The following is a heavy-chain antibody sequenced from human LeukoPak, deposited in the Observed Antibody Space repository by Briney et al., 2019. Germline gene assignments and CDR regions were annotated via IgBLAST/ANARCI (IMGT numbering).Heavy chain of an antibody. V-gene: IGHV3-30*02. J-gene: IGHJ4*02. CDR1: GFTFSSYG. CDR2: IRYDGSNK. CDR3: AKANFDSSGYNYYFDY. D-gene: IGHD3-22*01. Sequence: GSLRLSCAASGFTFSSYGMHWVRQAPGKGLEWVAFIRYDGSNKYYADSVKGRFTISRDNSKNTLYLQMNSLRTEDTAVYYCAKANFDSSGYNYYFDYWGQGTLVTVSS.